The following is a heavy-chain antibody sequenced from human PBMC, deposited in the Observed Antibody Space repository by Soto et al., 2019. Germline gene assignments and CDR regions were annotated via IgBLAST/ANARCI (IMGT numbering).Heavy chain of an antibody. D-gene: IGHD3-3*01. Sequence: QVQLVQSGGEVKKPGASVKVCCKASGYTFSNYAISWVRQAPGQGLEWMGWITAHNGNTKYAQKFQARVTMTTDTSTSTASMELRILTSDDTAVYYCARDAPYDDFWSGVMELYYYGMDVWGQGTTVTVSS. J-gene: IGHJ6*02. CDR1: GYTFSNYA. V-gene: IGHV1-18*01. CDR3: ARDAPYDDFWSGVMELYYYGMDV. CDR2: ITAHNGNT.